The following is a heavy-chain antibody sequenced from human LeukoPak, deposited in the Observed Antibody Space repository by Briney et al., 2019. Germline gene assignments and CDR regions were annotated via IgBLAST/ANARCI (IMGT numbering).Heavy chain of an antibody. Sequence: ASVKVSCKASGDTFGTFSFNWVRQAPSEGLEWLGGLTPLAGTPNYAQKFQGRLTISADKSTGTVYMELSRLTSEDTAVYFCAKFWSGYYTDWGQGTLVSVSS. CDR1: GDTFGTFS. CDR3: AKFWSGYYTD. D-gene: IGHD3-3*01. J-gene: IGHJ4*02. CDR2: LTPLAGTP. V-gene: IGHV1-69*06.